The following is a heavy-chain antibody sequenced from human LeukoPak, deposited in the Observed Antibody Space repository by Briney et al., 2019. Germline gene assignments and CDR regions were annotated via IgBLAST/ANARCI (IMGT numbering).Heavy chain of an antibody. CDR3: ARGHTADDAFDI. CDR2: MNPNSGNT. CDR1: GYTFTSYD. V-gene: IGHV1-8*03. J-gene: IGHJ3*02. Sequence: ASVKVSCKASGYTFTSYDINWVRQATGQGLGWMGWMNPNSGNTGYAQKFQGRVTITRNTSISTAYMELSSLRSEDTAVYYCARGHTADDAFDIWGQGTTVTVSS.